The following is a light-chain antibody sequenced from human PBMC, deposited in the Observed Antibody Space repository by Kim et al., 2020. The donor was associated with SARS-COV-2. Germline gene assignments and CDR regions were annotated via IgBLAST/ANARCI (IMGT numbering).Light chain of an antibody. CDR3: QQYDTSPLT. J-gene: IGKJ1*01. CDR2: GAS. Sequence: IVLTQSPGILSLSPGERATLSCRASQSVSSSYLAWYQQKPGQAPRLLIYGASSRVTGIPDRFSGSGSGTDFTLTISRLEPEDFAVYFCQQYDTSPLTFGQGTKVDIK. CDR1: QSVSSSY. V-gene: IGKV3-20*01.